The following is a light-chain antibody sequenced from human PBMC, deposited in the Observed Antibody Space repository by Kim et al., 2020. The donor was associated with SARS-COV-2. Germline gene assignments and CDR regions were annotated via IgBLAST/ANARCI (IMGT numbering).Light chain of an antibody. J-gene: IGLJ2*01. Sequence: GQSVTVSGTATSSDVGSYNRVSWYQQPPGTAPKLIIYEVSDRPSGAPHRFSGSKSGNTASLTISWLQTEDEADYYCSSYTSSSTLIFGGGTQLTVL. CDR2: EVS. CDR1: SSDVGSYNR. V-gene: IGLV2-18*02. CDR3: SSYTSSSTLI.